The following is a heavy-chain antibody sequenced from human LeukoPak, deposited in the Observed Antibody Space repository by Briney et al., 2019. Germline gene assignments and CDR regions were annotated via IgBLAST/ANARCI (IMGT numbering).Heavy chain of an antibody. D-gene: IGHD6-19*01. CDR2: IYYSGST. CDR1: GGSISSSSYY. J-gene: IGHJ5*02. Sequence: ASETLSLTCTVSGGSISSSSYYWGWIRQPPGKGLEWIGSIYYSGSTYYNPSLKSRVTISVDTSKNQFSLKLSSVTAADTAVYYCARTPGIAVASDWFDPWGQGTLVTVSS. CDR3: ARTPGIAVASDWFDP. V-gene: IGHV4-39*07.